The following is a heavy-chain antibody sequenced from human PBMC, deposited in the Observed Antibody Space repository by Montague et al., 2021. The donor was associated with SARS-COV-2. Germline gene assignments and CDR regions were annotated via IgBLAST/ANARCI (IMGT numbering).Heavy chain of an antibody. CDR3: ARDPIGYCSSTDGYAG. D-gene: IGHD2-2*01. J-gene: IGHJ4*02. CDR2: IYYSGST. V-gene: IGHV4-39*02. CDR1: GGSISSSSYY. Sequence: SETLSLTCTVSGGSISSSSYYWGWIRQPPGKGLEWIGSIYYSGSTYYNPSLKSRVTISVDTSKNQFSLKLSSVTAADTAVYYCARDPIGYCSSTDGYAGWGQGTLVTVSS.